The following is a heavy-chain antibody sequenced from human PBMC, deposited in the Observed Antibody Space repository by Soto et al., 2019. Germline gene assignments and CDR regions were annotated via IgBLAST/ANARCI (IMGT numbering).Heavy chain of an antibody. CDR2: IWNDGSNK. CDR3: TKYSRPDDYYYYMDV. CDR1: GFNFSTYG. Sequence: QVQLVESGGGVVQPGRSLRLSCAASGFNFSTYGMHWVRQAPGKGLEWVAVIWNDGSNKYYADSVKGRFTISRDNSKNKLYLQMNSLRAEDTAVYYCTKYSRPDDYYYYMDVWGKGTTVTVSS. J-gene: IGHJ6*03. V-gene: IGHV3-33*06. D-gene: IGHD6-13*01.